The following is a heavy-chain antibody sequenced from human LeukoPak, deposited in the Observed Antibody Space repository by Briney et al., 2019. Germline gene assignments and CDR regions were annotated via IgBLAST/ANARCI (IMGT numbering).Heavy chain of an antibody. J-gene: IGHJ5*02. Sequence: SETLSLTRTVSRGSISSYYWSWIRQPPGKELEWIACISYSGSTKYNPPLKSRVTISVDTSKNQLSLKLSSVTAADTAVYYCAREPGFDSSGYLNWFDPWGQGTLVTV. CDR2: ISYSGST. V-gene: IGHV4-59*01. CDR3: AREPGFDSSGYLNWFDP. CDR1: RGSISSYY. D-gene: IGHD3-22*01.